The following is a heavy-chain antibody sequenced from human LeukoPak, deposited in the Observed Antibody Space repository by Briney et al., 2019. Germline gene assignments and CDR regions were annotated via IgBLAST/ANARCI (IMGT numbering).Heavy chain of an antibody. V-gene: IGHV4-59*01. CDR1: DGSINTYF. D-gene: IGHD6-19*01. J-gene: IGHJ1*01. CDR3: ARGVTGGWYGDFQH. Sequence: SETLSLTCTVSDGSINTYFWSWIRQPPGKGLEWIGYIYYSGSTNYNPSLKRRVTISVDTSKNQFSLKLSSVTAADTAVYYCARGVTGGWYGDFQHWGQGTLVTVSS. CDR2: IYYSGST.